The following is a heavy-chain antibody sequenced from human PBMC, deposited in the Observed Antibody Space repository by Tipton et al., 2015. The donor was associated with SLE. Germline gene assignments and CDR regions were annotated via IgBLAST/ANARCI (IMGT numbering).Heavy chain of an antibody. V-gene: IGHV4-39*07. D-gene: IGHD1-1*01. CDR1: GGSISSFSYY. CDR2: IYSSGRT. Sequence: TLSLTCTVSGGSISSFSYYWGWIRQPPGKGLEWIGSIYSSGRTYYNPSLKSRVTTSVDTSKNQFSLKLNSLTAADTAVYYCARSRIGLGYNYDMDVWGKGTTVTVSS. J-gene: IGHJ6*03. CDR3: ARSRIGLGYNYDMDV.